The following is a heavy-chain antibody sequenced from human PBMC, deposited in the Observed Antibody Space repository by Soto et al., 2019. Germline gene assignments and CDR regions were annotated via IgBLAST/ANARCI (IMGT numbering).Heavy chain of an antibody. CDR1: GFTFSSYA. V-gene: IGHV3-30-3*01. CDR3: ARAEGRFLEWLLSTPFDY. Sequence: QVQLVESGGGVVQPGRSLRLSCAASGFTFSSYAMHWVRQAPGKGLEWVAVISYDGSNKYYADSVKGRFTISRDNSKNPLYLQMNSLRAEDTAVYYCARAEGRFLEWLLSTPFDYWGQGTLVTVSS. CDR2: ISYDGSNK. J-gene: IGHJ4*02. D-gene: IGHD3-3*01.